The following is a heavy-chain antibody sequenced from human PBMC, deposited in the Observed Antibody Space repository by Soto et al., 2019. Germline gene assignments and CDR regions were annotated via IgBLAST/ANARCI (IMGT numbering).Heavy chain of an antibody. CDR2: IGPYDDKT. D-gene: IGHD6-25*01. Sequence: ASVKVSCKASGYTFIKYGIAWVRQAPGQGLEWMGWIGPYDDKTIYAQTFQGRVTLTADRSTRTVYLDLRSLRSEDTAVYYCATEDAGSDYYYGMDVWGQGTTVTVSS. V-gene: IGHV1-18*01. CDR3: ATEDAGSDYYYGMDV. J-gene: IGHJ6*02. CDR1: GYTFIKYG.